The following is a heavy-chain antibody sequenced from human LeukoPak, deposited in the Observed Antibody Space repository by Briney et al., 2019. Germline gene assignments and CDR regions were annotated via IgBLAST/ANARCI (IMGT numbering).Heavy chain of an antibody. J-gene: IGHJ4*02. Sequence: GGSLRLSCAASGFTFSDYYMNWIRQAPGKGLEWVSHIDISGTTTYYADSVKGRFTISRDNAKNSLYLQMNSLRAEDTAVYYCARGAYYYEDWGQGTLVTVSS. CDR2: IDISGTTT. CDR1: GFTFSDYY. V-gene: IGHV3-11*04. CDR3: ARGAYYYED. D-gene: IGHD3-22*01.